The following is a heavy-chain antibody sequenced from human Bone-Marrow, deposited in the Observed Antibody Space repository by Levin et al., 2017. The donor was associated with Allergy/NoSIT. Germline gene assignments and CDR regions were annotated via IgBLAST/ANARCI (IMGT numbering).Heavy chain of an antibody. V-gene: IGHV2-70*11. CDR3: ARTAAIRGSGTSGDDF. J-gene: IGHJ4*01. D-gene: IGHD3-10*01. CDR1: GFSLSATGMY. CDR2: IDWDDDK. Sequence: SGPTLVKPTQTLTLTCTFSGFSLSATGMYVTWIRQPPGKALEWLARIDWDDDKYYSTSLNSRLTISKDTFKNQVVLTMTNVDPVDTATYFCARTAAIRGSGTSGDDFWGHGILVTVSS.